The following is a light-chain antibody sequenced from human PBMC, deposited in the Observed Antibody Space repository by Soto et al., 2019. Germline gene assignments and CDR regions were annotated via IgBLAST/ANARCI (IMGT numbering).Light chain of an antibody. J-gene: IGKJ2*02. V-gene: IGKV3-20*01. CDR1: QSVTSSY. Sequence: EIVLTQSPGTLSLSPGERATLSCRASQSVTSSYLAWYQLKPGQAPRLLIYGASSRATGIPDRFSGSGSGRAFTLTISRLEPEDFAVYYCQQYGSSPLWTFGQGTKLEIK. CDR2: GAS. CDR3: QQYGSSPLWT.